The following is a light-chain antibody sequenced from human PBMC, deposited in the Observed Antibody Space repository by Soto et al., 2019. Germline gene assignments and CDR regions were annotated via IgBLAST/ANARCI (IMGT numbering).Light chain of an antibody. V-gene: IGLV3-21*04. CDR1: NIGSKS. J-gene: IGLJ2*01. Sequence: SYELTQPPSVSVAPGKTARINCGGNNIGSKSVHWYQQKPGQAPVLVIYYDSDRPSGIPERFSGSNSGNTATMTISRVEAGDEADYYCQVWDSSSDHRRVFGGGTKLTVL. CDR3: QVWDSSSDHRRV. CDR2: YDS.